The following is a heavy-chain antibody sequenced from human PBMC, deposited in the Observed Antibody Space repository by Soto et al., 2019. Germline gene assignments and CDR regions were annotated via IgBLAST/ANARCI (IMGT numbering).Heavy chain of an antibody. CDR3: ASSIVATSTEAYNWTDP. CDR1: GYSLSSGYY. V-gene: IGHV4-38-2*01. Sequence: SENLSISCAVSGYSLSSGYYWGWVRQPPGKGLEWIGSIYHSGSTYYNPSLKSRVTISVDTSKNQFSLKLSSVTAADTAVYYCASSIVATSTEAYNWTDPPGQATLVTLSS. D-gene: IGHD6-13*01. CDR2: IYHSGST. J-gene: IGHJ5*02.